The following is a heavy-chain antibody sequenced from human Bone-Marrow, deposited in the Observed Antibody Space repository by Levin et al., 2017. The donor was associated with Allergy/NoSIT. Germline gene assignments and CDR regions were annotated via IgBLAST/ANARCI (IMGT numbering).Heavy chain of an antibody. Sequence: ETLSLTCAASGFTFSRYWMHWVRQTPGKGLVWVSRTNIDGSYTNYADSVKGRFTVSRDNAKNTLYLQMNGLRVEDTAVYYCARALDYYYGMDVWGQGTTVAVSS. CDR1: GFTFSRYW. CDR2: TNIDGSYT. J-gene: IGHJ6*02. CDR3: ARALDYYYGMDV. V-gene: IGHV3-74*01.